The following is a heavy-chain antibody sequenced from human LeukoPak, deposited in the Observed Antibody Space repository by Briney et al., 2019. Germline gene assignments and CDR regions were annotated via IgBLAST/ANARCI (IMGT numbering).Heavy chain of an antibody. CDR2: IYYSGST. Sequence: SETLSLTCSVSGGSISSRIYNWGWIRQPPGKGLEWIGSIYYSGSTYYNPSLKSRVTLSLDTSRNQFSVKLSSVTAADTAVYYCARERTRTVLGAPYFDYWGQGTLVTVSS. V-gene: IGHV4-39*07. CDR1: GGSISSRIYN. J-gene: IGHJ4*02. D-gene: IGHD1-26*01. CDR3: ARERTRTVLGAPYFDY.